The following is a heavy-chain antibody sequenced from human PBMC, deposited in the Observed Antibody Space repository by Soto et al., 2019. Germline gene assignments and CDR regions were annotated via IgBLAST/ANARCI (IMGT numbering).Heavy chain of an antibody. CDR1: GFTFSHYW. J-gene: IGHJ6*02. Sequence: DVQLVESGGGSVQPGGSRRLSCAVSGFTFSHYWMHWVRQAPWKGRACVSRLNQDGSDTNYADSVKGRFPVSRDNAKNTLYLQMNNLRVEDTGLYFCVRGTNDWPGMDVWGQGTTVTVS. CDR3: VRGTNDWPGMDV. CDR2: LNQDGSDT. V-gene: IGHV3-74*01. D-gene: IGHD3-9*01.